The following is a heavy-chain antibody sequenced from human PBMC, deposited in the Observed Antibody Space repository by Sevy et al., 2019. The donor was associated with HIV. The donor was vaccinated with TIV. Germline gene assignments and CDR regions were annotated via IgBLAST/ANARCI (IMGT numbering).Heavy chain of an antibody. D-gene: IGHD5-18*01. J-gene: IGHJ4*02. Sequence: GGSLRLSCAASGFTFSVYWMSWVRQAPGKGLEWVATMKEDGSDKDYVDSVKGRLTISRDNAKNSLYLQMNSLRAEDTAVYYGVREGVGGYSYSLDCWGQGTLVTVSS. V-gene: IGHV3-7*01. CDR2: MKEDGSDK. CDR1: GFTFSVYW. CDR3: VREGVGGYSYSLDC.